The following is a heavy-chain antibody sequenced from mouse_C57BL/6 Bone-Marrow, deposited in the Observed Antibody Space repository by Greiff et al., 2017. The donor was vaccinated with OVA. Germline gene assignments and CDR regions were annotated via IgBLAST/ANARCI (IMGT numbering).Heavy chain of an antibody. CDR2: INPNNGGT. J-gene: IGHJ2*01. CDR3: ARWIFHY. CDR1: GYTFTDYY. V-gene: IGHV1-26*01. Sequence: EVKLQQSGPELVKPGASVKISCKASGYTFTDYYMNWVKQSHGKSLEWIGDINPNNGGTSYNQKFKGKATLTVDKSSSTAYMELRSLTSEDSAVYYCARWIFHYWGQGTTLTVSS.